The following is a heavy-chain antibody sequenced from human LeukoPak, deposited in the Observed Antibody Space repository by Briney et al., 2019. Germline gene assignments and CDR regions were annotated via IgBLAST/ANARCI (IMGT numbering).Heavy chain of an antibody. CDR2: IYYSGST. D-gene: IGHD6-19*01. CDR1: GGSISSSSYY. Sequence: SETLSLTCTVSGGSISSSSYYWGWIRQPPGKGLEWIGSIYYSGSTNYNPSLKSRVTISADTSKNQFSLKLSSVTAADTAAYYCARTSSSGWYSSYYFDYWGQGTLVTVSS. CDR3: ARTSSSGWYSSYYFDY. V-gene: IGHV4-39*07. J-gene: IGHJ4*02.